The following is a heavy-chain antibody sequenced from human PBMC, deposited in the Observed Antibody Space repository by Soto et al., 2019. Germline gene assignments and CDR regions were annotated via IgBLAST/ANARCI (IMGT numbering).Heavy chain of an antibody. Sequence: SETLSLTCIVSGASTSSPTYYWSWIRQHPGKGLEWIGYIYFSGSTFYNESLKSRVTISVDTSKNQFSLKLSSVTAADTAVYYCARDLWGYCGTDCYPLDVWGQGTTVTVS. CDR1: GASTSSPTYY. CDR3: ARDLWGYCGTDCYPLDV. J-gene: IGHJ6*02. V-gene: IGHV4-31*03. CDR2: IYFSGST. D-gene: IGHD2-21*02.